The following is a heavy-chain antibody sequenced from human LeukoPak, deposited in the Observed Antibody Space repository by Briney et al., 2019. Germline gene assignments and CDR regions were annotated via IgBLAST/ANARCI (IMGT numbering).Heavy chain of an antibody. D-gene: IGHD1-26*01. CDR3: ARAKSREWERKEFDY. J-gene: IGHJ4*02. CDR1: GFTFSSYS. Sequence: GGSLRLSCAASGFTFSSYSMNWVRQAPGKGLEWVSSISSSSSYIYYADSVKGRFTISRDNAKNSLYLQMNSLRAEDTAVYYCARAKSREWERKEFDYWGQGTLVTVSS. CDR2: ISSSSSYI. V-gene: IGHV3-21*01.